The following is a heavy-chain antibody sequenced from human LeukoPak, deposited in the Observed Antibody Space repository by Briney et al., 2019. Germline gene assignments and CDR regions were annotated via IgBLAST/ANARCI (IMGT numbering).Heavy chain of an antibody. CDR1: VYTFTGYY. CDR2: INTNSGGT. D-gene: IGHD3-22*01. Sequence: ASVKVSCMASVYTFTGYYMHRVRQAPGQGLEWMGRINTNSGGTNYAPKFQGRVTMTRDTSISTAYMELSRLRSDDTAVYYCARGMYYYDSGGYYYSGYWGQGTLVTVSS. J-gene: IGHJ4*02. V-gene: IGHV1-2*06. CDR3: ARGMYYYDSGGYYYSGY.